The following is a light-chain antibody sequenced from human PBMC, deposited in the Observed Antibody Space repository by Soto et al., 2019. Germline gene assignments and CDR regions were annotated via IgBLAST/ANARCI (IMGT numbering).Light chain of an antibody. V-gene: IGKV3-15*01. J-gene: IGKJ2*01. Sequence: EIVMTQSPATLSLSPGERATLSCRASQSVSSNLAWYKQKPGQAPRLLIYVASTRAPGIPARFSGSGYGTEFTLTISSLQYEDFTVYYCQQYNNWNPYTFGQGTTLEIK. CDR2: VAS. CDR1: QSVSSN. CDR3: QQYNNWNPYT.